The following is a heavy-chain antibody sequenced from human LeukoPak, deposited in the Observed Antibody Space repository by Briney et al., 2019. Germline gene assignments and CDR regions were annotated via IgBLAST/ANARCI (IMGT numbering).Heavy chain of an antibody. CDR2: INHSGST. Sequence: PSETLSLTCAVYGGSFSGYYWSWIRQPPGKGLEWIGEINHSGSTNYNPSLKSRVTISVDTSKNQFSLKLSSVTAADTAVYYCARGGGIAAADPFAYWGQGTLVTVSS. V-gene: IGHV4-34*01. D-gene: IGHD6-13*01. J-gene: IGHJ4*02. CDR1: GGSFSGYY. CDR3: ARGGGIAAADPFAY.